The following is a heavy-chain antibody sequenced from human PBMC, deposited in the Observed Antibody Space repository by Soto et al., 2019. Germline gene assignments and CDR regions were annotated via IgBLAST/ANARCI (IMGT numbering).Heavy chain of an antibody. D-gene: IGHD4-4*01. J-gene: IGHJ3*02. V-gene: IGHV3-74*01. Sequence: PGGSLRLSCAASGFTFSSYWMHWVRQAPGKGLVWVSRINSDGSSTSYADSVKGRFTISRDNAKNTLYLQMNSLRAEDTAVYYCAIYLTVTKTPGAFDIWGQGTMVTVSS. CDR1: GFTFSSYW. CDR3: AIYLTVTKTPGAFDI. CDR2: INSDGSST.